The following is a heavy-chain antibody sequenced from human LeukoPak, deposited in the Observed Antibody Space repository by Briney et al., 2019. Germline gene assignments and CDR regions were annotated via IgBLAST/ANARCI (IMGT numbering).Heavy chain of an antibody. CDR1: GYSFNDKY. V-gene: IGHV1-2*02. CDR2: INPNSGGT. J-gene: IGHJ3*01. CDR3: TRDPRV. Sequence: ASVKVSCKASGYSFNDKYLHWVRQAPGQGLEWMGSINPNSGGTNYAQKFQGRVTMTTDTSMSTAYMELNSLTFEDTAVYYCTRDPRVWGQGTMVTVSS.